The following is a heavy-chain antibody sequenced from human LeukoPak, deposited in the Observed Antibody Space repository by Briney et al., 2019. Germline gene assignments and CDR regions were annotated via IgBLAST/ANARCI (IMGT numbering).Heavy chain of an antibody. CDR2: ISSSSSYI. CDR1: GFTFSSYS. J-gene: IGHJ4*02. Sequence: GGSLRLSCAASGFTFSSYSMNWVRQAPGKGLEWVSSISSSSSYIYYADSVKGRFTISRDNAKNSLYLQTNSLRAEDTAVYYCARGSSGWSQGVDYWGQGTLVTVSS. V-gene: IGHV3-21*01. D-gene: IGHD6-19*01. CDR3: ARGSSGWSQGVDY.